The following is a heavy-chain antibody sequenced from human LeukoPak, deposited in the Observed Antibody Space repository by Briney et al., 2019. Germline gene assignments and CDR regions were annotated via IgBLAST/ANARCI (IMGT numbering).Heavy chain of an antibody. CDR3: AREDFWTGYYTGMEFDY. D-gene: IGHD3/OR15-3a*01. V-gene: IGHV3-7*01. J-gene: IGHJ4*02. CDR1: GFTFSNYA. Sequence: GGSLRLSCAASGFTFSNYAMTWVRQAPGKGLEWVANIKQDGSEKYYVDSVKGRFTISRDNAKNSLYLQMNSLRAEDTAVYFCAREDFWTGYYTGMEFDYWGQGTLVTASS. CDR2: IKQDGSEK.